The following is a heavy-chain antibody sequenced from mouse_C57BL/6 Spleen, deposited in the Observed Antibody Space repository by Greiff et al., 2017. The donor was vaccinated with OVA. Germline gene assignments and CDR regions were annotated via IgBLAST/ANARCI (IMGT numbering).Heavy chain of an antibody. CDR1: GYTFTSYW. Sequence: QVQLQQPGAELVRPGSSVKLSCKASGYTFTSYWMHWVKQRPIQGLEWIGNIDPSDSETHYNQKFKDKATLTVDKSSSTAYMQLSSLTSEDSAVYYCARGGILYYFDDWGKGTTLTVSS. D-gene: IGHD1-3*01. V-gene: IGHV1-52*01. J-gene: IGHJ2*01. CDR3: ARGGILYYFDD. CDR2: IDPSDSET.